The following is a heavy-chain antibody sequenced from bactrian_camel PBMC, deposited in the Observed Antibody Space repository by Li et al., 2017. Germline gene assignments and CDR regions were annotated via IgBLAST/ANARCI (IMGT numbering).Heavy chain of an antibody. Sequence: QLVESGGGLVQPGGSLRLSCAASGLTFSKHYVTWVRQAPGKGLEWVSSIYNDASDTYYADSAKGRFTISRDNTKNTMYLQMNSLKPEDTAVYYCVRDFLADWGQGTQVTVS. CDR3: VRDFLAD. CDR1: GLTFSKHY. CDR2: IYNDASDT. J-gene: IGHJ4*01. V-gene: IGHV3S5*01. D-gene: IGHD1*01.